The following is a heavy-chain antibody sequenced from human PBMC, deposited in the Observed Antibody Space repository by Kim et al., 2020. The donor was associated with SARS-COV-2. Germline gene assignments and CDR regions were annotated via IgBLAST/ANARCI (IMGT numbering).Heavy chain of an antibody. V-gene: IGHV3-33*05. CDR3: ARDDDPKGY. CDR2: ISYDGSNK. J-gene: IGHJ4*02. Sequence: GGSLRLSCAASGFTFSSYGMHWVRQAPGKGLEWVAVISYDGSNKYYADSVKGRFTISRDNSKNTLYLQMNSLRAEDTAVYYCARDDDPKGYWGQGTLVTVSS. CDR1: GFTFSSYG.